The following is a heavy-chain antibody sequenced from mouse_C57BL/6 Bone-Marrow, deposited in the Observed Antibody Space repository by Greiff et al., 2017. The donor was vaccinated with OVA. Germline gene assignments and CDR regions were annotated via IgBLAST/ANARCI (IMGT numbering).Heavy chain of an antibody. V-gene: IGHV1-54*01. CDR2: LNPGSGGT. CDR1: GYAFTNYL. CDR3: ARRYYYGSSYFDV. J-gene: IGHJ1*03. D-gene: IGHD1-1*01. Sequence: VQLQQSGAELVRPGTSVKVSCKASGYAFTNYLIEWVKQRPGQGLEWIGVLNPGSGGTNYNEKFKGKATLTADKSSSTAYMQLSSLTSEDSAVYFCARRYYYGSSYFDVWGTGTTVTVSS.